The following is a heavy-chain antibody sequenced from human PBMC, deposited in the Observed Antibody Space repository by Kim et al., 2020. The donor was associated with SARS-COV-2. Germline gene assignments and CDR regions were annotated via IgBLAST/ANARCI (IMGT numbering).Heavy chain of an antibody. D-gene: IGHD6-13*01. V-gene: IGHV3-74*01. CDR1: GFTFGSYW. CDR2: INSDGTST. CDR3: AAKITAAGSFEC. J-gene: IGHJ4*02. Sequence: GGSLRLSCAASGFTFGSYWMHWVRQVPGRGLEWVSRINSDGTSTAYADSAKGRFTISRDNAKNTLYLQVNSLRAEDTAVYYCAAKITAAGSFECWGQGTPVTVSS.